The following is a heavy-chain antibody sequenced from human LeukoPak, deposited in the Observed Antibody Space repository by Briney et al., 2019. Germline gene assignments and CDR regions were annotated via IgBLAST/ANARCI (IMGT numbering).Heavy chain of an antibody. CDR3: ARDPYSGSYGNYYYYFMDV. Sequence: GGSLRLSCAASGFTFRSSEMNWVRQAPGKGLEWVSYISDGGKTKYYADSVKGRFTISRDNAKNSLYLQMNSLRAEDTAVYYCARDPYSGSYGNYYYYFMDVWGKGTTVTVSS. D-gene: IGHD1-26*01. CDR2: ISDGGKTK. CDR1: GFTFRSSE. J-gene: IGHJ6*03. V-gene: IGHV3-48*03.